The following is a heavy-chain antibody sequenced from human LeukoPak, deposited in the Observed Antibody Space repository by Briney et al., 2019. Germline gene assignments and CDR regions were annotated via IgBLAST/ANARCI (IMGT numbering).Heavy chain of an antibody. CDR2: IYYSGST. CDR1: GGSISSSSYY. J-gene: IGHJ4*02. CDR3: ARPYCSSTSCYIGY. Sequence: SETLSLTCTVSGGSISSSSYYWGWIRQPPGQGLEWIGSIYYSGSTYYNPSLKSRVTISVDTSKNQFSLKLSSVTAADTAVYYCARPYCSSTSCYIGYWGQGTLVTVSS. D-gene: IGHD2-2*02. V-gene: IGHV4-39*01.